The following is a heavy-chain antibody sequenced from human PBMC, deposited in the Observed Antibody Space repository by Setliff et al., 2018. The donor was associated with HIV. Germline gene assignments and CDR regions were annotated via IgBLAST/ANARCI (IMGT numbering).Heavy chain of an antibody. D-gene: IGHD3-22*01. V-gene: IGHV4-38-2*01. CDR2: VNHNGNI. CDR1: GYSIRSDYY. J-gene: IGHJ4*02. CDR3: ASIDCDSSGPFDY. Sequence: PSETLSLTCAVSGYSIRSDYYWNWIRQSPGKGLEWIAEVNHNGNINYNPSLKSRVTISVDTSKNQFSLKLSSVTAADTAVYYCASIDCDSSGPFDYWGQGTLVTVSS.